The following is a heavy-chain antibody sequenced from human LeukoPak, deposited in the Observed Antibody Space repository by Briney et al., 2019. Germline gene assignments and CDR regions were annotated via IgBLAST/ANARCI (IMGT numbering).Heavy chain of an antibody. J-gene: IGHJ5*02. CDR1: GFTVSSNY. Sequence: GGSLRLSCAASGFTVSSNYMSWVRQAPGKGLEWVSVIYSGGSTYYADSVKGRFTISRDNSKNTLYLQMNSLRAKDTAVYYCARVVIEYSGSSGLSWFDPWGQGTLVTVSS. CDR3: ARVVIEYSGSSGLSWFDP. CDR2: IYSGGST. D-gene: IGHD6-6*01. V-gene: IGHV3-53*01.